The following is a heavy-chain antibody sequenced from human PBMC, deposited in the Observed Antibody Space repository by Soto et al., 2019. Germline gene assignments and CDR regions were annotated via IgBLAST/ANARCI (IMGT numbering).Heavy chain of an antibody. Sequence: QVQLVQSGAEVKKPGSSVKVSCKASGGTFSSYAISWVRQAPGQGLEWMGGIIPIFGTANYAQKFQGRVTLTADESTRTADMELSSLRSEDTAVYYCARSVYYYDSSGYYGWFDPWGQGTLVTVSS. J-gene: IGHJ5*02. D-gene: IGHD3-22*01. CDR3: ARSVYYYDSSGYYGWFDP. CDR2: IIPIFGTA. V-gene: IGHV1-69*01. CDR1: GGTFSSYA.